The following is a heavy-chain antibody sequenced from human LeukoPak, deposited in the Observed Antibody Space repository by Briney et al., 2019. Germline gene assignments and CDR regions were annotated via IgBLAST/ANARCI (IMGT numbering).Heavy chain of an antibody. CDR3: ARSYCSSTSCYPRDAFDI. D-gene: IGHD2-2*01. CDR2: IIPIFGTA. CDR1: GGTFSSYA. V-gene: IGHV1-69*05. Sequence: ASVKVSCKASGGTFSSYAISWVRQAPGQGLEWMGGIIPIFGTANYAQKFQGRVTITTDESTSTAYMELSSLRSEDTAVYYCARSYCSSTSCYPRDAFDIWGQGTMVTVSS. J-gene: IGHJ3*02.